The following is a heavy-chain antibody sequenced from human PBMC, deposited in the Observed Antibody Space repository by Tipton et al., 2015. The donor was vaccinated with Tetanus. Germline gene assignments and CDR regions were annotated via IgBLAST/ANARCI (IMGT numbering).Heavy chain of an antibody. D-gene: IGHD4-23*01. V-gene: IGHV3-21*01. CDR2: ISSTSRYI. CDR3: GKQNGGRWVVDH. J-gene: IGHJ4*02. Sequence: SLRLSCEVSGFSFSNYKMNWVRQGPGRGLEWVSSISSTSRYINYADSVKGRFTISRDNAKNSLFLEMNSLRADDTAVYYCGKQNGGRWVVDHWGQGTLVTVSS. CDR1: GFSFSNYK.